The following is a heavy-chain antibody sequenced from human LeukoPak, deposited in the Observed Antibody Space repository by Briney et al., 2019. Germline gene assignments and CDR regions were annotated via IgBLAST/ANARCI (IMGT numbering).Heavy chain of an antibody. CDR1: GFTFNKYA. CDR2: ISTTVGTT. Sequence: GGSLRLSCAASGFTFNKYAMSWVRQAPGRGLDWVSGISTTVGTTFYADSVKGRFTISRDTSKNTLYLQMNSLRAEDTAVYYCAKSQAILGGFFDNWGQGTLVTVSS. D-gene: IGHD2-15*01. CDR3: AKSQAILGGFFDN. J-gene: IGHJ4*02. V-gene: IGHV3-23*01.